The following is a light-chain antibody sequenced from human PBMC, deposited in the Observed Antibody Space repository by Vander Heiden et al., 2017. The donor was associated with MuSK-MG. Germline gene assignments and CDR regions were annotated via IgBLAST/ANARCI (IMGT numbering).Light chain of an antibody. J-gene: IGLJ2*01. CDR2: GNS. Sequence: QSVLTPPPSVPGAPGPRVTISCTGSSSNIGAGYDVHWYQQLPGTAPKLLIYGNSNRPSGVPDRFSGSKSGTSASLAITGLQAEDEADYYCQSYDSSLSGVVFGGGTKLTVL. CDR3: QSYDSSLSGVV. V-gene: IGLV1-40*01. CDR1: SSNIGAGYD.